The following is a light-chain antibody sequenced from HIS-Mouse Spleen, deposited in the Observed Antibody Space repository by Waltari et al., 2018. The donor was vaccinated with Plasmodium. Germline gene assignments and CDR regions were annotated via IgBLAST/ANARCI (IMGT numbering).Light chain of an antibody. CDR1: SSDGGGKKE. V-gene: IGLV2-11*01. CDR3: CSYADSYTYV. CDR2: DVS. Sequence: QSALTQPRSVSGSPGQSVTHYCTGTSSDGGGKKEVSWYQQHPGKAPKLMIYDVSKRPSGVPDRFSGSKSGTTASLTISGLQAEDEADYYCCSYADSYTYVFGTGTKVTVL. J-gene: IGLJ1*01.